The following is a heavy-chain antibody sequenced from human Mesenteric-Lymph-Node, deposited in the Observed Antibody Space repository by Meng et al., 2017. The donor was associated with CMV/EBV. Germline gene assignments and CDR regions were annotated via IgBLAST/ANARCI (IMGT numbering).Heavy chain of an antibody. CDR3: AKAWSNHYFDY. J-gene: IGHJ4*02. D-gene: IGHD3-3*01. CDR1: GFTFSSYG. CDR2: ISGSGDST. V-gene: IGHV3-23*01. Sequence: GGSLRLSCAASGFTFSSYGMSWVRQAPGKGLEWVSGISGSGDSTYYADSVKGRFTISRDNSKNTLYLQMNSLRAEDTAVYYCAKAWSNHYFDYWGQGTLVTVSS.